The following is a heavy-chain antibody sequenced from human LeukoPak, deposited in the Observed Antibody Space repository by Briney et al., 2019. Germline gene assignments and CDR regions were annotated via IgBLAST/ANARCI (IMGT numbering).Heavy chain of an antibody. Sequence: ASVKVSCKASGYTFTSYGISWVRQAPGQGLEWMGWISAYNGNTNYAQKLQGRVTMTTDTSTSTAYMELRSLRSDDTAVYYCARDIVVPAATRWQDYYYMDVWGKGTTVTVSS. V-gene: IGHV1-18*01. CDR1: GYTFTSYG. J-gene: IGHJ6*03. CDR2: ISAYNGNT. D-gene: IGHD2-2*01. CDR3: ARDIVVPAATRWQDYYYMDV.